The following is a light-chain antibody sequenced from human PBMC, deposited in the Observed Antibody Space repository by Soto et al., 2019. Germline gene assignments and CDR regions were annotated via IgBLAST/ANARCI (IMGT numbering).Light chain of an antibody. CDR2: GAS. V-gene: IGKV3-20*01. Sequence: EIVLTQSPGTLSLSPGVRAPLSCRVRQSVTSNYIAWYQQKPGQAPRLLIYGASSRATGIPDRFSGSGSGTDFTLTISRLEPEDFAVYYCQQYGSSPVTFGQGTKVDI. J-gene: IGKJ1*01. CDR3: QQYGSSPVT. CDR1: QSVTSNY.